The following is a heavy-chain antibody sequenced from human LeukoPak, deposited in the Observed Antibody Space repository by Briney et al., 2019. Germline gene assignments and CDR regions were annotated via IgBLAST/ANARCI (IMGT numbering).Heavy chain of an antibody. V-gene: IGHV3-23*01. D-gene: IGHD7-27*01. Sequence: GGSLRLSCAASGFTVSSNYMTWVRQAPGKGLEWVSVISGYTGNTYYADSVKGRFTISRDNSKNTLYLQMNSLRAEDTAVYYCAKRVSSTSTGDDYWGQGTLVTVSS. J-gene: IGHJ4*02. CDR1: GFTVSSNY. CDR3: AKRVSSTSTGDDY. CDR2: ISGYTGNT.